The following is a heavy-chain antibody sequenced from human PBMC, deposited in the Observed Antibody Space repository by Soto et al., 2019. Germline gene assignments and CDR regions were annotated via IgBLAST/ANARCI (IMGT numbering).Heavy chain of an antibody. CDR1: GGTFSSYA. Sequence: QVQLVQSGAEVKKPGPSVKVSCKASGGTFSSYAISWVRQAPGQGLEWMGGIIPIFGTANYARKYQGRVTITADESTSTAYMELSGLRSEDTAVYYCARVSDGYNWVYWGQGTLVTVSS. CDR2: IIPIFGTA. J-gene: IGHJ4*02. D-gene: IGHD5-12*01. CDR3: ARVSDGYNWVY. V-gene: IGHV1-69*12.